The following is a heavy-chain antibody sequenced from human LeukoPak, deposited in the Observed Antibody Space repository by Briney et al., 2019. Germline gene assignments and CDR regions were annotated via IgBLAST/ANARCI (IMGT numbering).Heavy chain of an antibody. J-gene: IGHJ4*02. CDR3: ARESGRDGYNSQLFDY. CDR2: IWYDGSNK. Sequence: PGRSLRLSCAASGFTFSSYGMHWVRQAPGKGLEWVAVIWYDGSNKYYADSVKGRFTISRDNSKNTLYLQMNSLRAEDTAVYYCARESGRDGYNSQLFDYWGQGTLVTVSS. D-gene: IGHD5-24*01. CDR1: GFTFSSYG. V-gene: IGHV3-33*01.